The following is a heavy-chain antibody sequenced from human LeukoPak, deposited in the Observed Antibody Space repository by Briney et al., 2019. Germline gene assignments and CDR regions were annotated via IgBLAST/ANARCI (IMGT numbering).Heavy chain of an antibody. V-gene: IGHV4-30-2*01. J-gene: IGHJ4*02. Sequence: SETLSLTCAVSGGSISSGGYSWSWIRQPPGKGLEWIGYIYHSGSTYYNPSLKSRVTISVDRSKNQFSLKLSSVTAADTAVYYCARNYGSGSYPYYFDYWGQGTLVTVSS. D-gene: IGHD3-10*01. CDR2: IYHSGST. CDR3: ARNYGSGSYPYYFDY. CDR1: GGSISSGGYS.